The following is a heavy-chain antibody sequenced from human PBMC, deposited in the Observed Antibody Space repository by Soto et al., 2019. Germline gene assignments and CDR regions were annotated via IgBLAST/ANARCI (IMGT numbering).Heavy chain of an antibody. CDR2: ISYDGSNK. D-gene: IGHD6-13*01. CDR3: ARAKYSSRAKGAFDI. CDR1: GFTFSSYA. J-gene: IGHJ3*02. V-gene: IGHV3-30*04. Sequence: GGSLRLSCAASGFTFSSYAMHWVRQAPGKGLEWVAVISYDGSNKYYADSVKGRFTISRDNSKNTLYLQMNSLRAEDTAVYYCARAKYSSRAKGAFDIWGQGTMVTVSS.